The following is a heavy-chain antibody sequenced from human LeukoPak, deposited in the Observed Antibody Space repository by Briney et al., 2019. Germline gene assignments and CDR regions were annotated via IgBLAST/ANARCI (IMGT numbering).Heavy chain of an antibody. CDR2: ISGSGGST. Sequence: GGSLRLSCAASGFTFSSYTMSWVRQAPGKGLEWVSAISGSGGSTHYADSVKGRFTISRDNSKNTLYLQMNSLRAEDTAIYYCVREVPRFDYWGQGTLVTVSS. V-gene: IGHV3-23*01. CDR1: GFTFSSYT. CDR3: VREVPRFDY. D-gene: IGHD1-26*01. J-gene: IGHJ4*02.